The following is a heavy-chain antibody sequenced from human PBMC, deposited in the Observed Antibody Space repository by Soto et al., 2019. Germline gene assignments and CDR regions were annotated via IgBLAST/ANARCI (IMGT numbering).Heavy chain of an antibody. CDR3: ARDMYSSDYFVKWFEP. V-gene: IGHV3-30-3*01. D-gene: IGHD6-19*01. CDR1: GFSFSSYA. CDR2: ISHDGINK. J-gene: IGHJ5*02. Sequence: QVRLVESGGGVVQPGRSLRLSCTASGFSFSSYAMYWFRQPPGKGLEWVAVISHDGINKHYADSVKGRVTVSRDNSNPSLDLQLNSLRGEDTAMYYCARDMYSSDYFVKWFEPGGQGTLVTVSS.